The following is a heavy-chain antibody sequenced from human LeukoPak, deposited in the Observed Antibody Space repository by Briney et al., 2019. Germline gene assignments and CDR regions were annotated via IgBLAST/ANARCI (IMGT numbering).Heavy chain of an antibody. J-gene: IGHJ4*02. V-gene: IGHV1-18*01. CDR3: AIDYGDYGYFDY. Sequence: APVKVSCKASGYTFTSYGISWVRQAPGQGLEWMGWISAYNGNTNYAQKLQGRVTMTTDTSTSTAYMELRSLRSDDTAVYYCAIDYGDYGYFDYWGQGTLVTVPS. CDR1: GYTFTSYG. CDR2: ISAYNGNT. D-gene: IGHD4-17*01.